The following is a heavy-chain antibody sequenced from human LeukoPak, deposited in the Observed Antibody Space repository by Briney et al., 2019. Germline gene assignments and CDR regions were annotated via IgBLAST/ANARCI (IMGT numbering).Heavy chain of an antibody. Sequence: GGSLRLSCAASGFTFSSYAMSWVRQAPGKGLEWISYIGPDSQTKYYADSVKGRFTISRDNARNSLYLQMNSLRAEDTAVYYCARDIGFTVVRGTMLYYYAMDVWGQGTTVTISS. CDR3: ARDIGFTVVRGTMLYYYAMDV. CDR2: IGPDSQTK. J-gene: IGHJ6*02. CDR1: GFTFSSYA. V-gene: IGHV3-48*04. D-gene: IGHD3-10*01.